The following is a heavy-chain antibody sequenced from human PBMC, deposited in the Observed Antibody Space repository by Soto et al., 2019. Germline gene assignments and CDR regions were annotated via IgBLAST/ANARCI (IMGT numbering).Heavy chain of an antibody. J-gene: IGHJ6*02. CDR3: ARQTYYYGANV. V-gene: IGHV5-51*01. CDR1: GGTFGSQG. CDR2: IYPGDSNT. Sequence: ASVKVSCKASGGTFGSQGIAWVRQAPGQGLEWMGIIYPGDSNTKYSPSFEGQVTFSADKSISTAYLQWSSLKASDSAMYYCARQTYYYGANVWGQGTTVTVSS.